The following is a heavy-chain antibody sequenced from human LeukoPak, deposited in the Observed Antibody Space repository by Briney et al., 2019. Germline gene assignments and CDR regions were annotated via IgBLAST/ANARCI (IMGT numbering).Heavy chain of an antibody. CDR1: GFTFSSYA. Sequence: GSLRLSCAASGFTFSSYAMSWVRQAPGKGLEWVSAISGSGGSTYYADSVKGRFTISRDNSKNTLYLQMNSLRAEDTAVYYCAKANDFWSGYYGLAEYFQHWGQGTLVTVSS. V-gene: IGHV3-23*01. CDR2: ISGSGGST. D-gene: IGHD3-3*01. J-gene: IGHJ1*01. CDR3: AKANDFWSGYYGLAEYFQH.